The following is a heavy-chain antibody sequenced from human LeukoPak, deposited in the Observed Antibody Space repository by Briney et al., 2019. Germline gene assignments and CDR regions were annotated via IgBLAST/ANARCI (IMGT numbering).Heavy chain of an antibody. V-gene: IGHV1-18*01. Sequence: GASVKVSCKTSGYTFTRYGVSWVRQAPGQGLEWMGWISPHNGNRDYAQKFKDRVTMTTDTSTNTVYLELRSLRPGDTAMYYCARTGYGSGSDDFDFWGQGILVTVSS. D-gene: IGHD3-10*01. CDR3: ARTGYGSGSDDFDF. CDR1: GYTFTRYG. J-gene: IGHJ4*02. CDR2: ISPHNGNR.